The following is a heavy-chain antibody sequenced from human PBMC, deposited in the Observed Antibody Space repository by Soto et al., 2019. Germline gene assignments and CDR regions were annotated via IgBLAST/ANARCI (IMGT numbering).Heavy chain of an antibody. J-gene: IGHJ4*02. D-gene: IGHD5-12*01. CDR3: GRGGSRRGYSGYDSGY. CDR2: INPSGGST. CDR1: GYTFTGYA. V-gene: IGHV1-46*03. Sequence: ASVKVSCKASGYTFTGYAMHWVRQAPGQGLEWMGIINPSGGSTRYAQKFQGRVTMTRDTSTSTVYMELSSLRSEDTAVYYCGRGGSRRGYSGYDSGYWGQGTLVTVSS.